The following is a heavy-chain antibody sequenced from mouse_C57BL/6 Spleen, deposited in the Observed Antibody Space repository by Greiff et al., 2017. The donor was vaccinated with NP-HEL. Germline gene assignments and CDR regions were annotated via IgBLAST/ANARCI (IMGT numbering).Heavy chain of an antibody. CDR3: ERHRDYGSPNWYFDV. D-gene: IGHD1-1*01. CDR2: ISSGGSYT. Sequence: EVQLVESGGDLVKPGGSLKLSCAASGFTFSSYGMSWVRQTPDKRLEWVATISSGGSYTYYPDSVKGRFTISRDNAKNTLYLQMSSLKSEDTAMYYCERHRDYGSPNWYFDVWGTGTTVTVSS. V-gene: IGHV5-6*01. J-gene: IGHJ1*03. CDR1: GFTFSSYG.